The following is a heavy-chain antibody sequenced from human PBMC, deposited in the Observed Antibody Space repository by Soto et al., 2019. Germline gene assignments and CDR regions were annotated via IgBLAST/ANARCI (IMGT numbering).Heavy chain of an antibody. D-gene: IGHD1-1*01. Sequence: PGESLKISCKTSGFSFTNYWIAWVRQMPGKGLEWMGIIYPDDSDTRYSPSFQGQVTISADRSISTAYLQMSSLKASDTAIYYCAKLPPRAPQLVRYYFDNWGQGTLV. CDR2: IYPDDSDT. V-gene: IGHV5-51*01. CDR3: AKLPPRAPQLVRYYFDN. CDR1: GFSFTNYW. J-gene: IGHJ4*02.